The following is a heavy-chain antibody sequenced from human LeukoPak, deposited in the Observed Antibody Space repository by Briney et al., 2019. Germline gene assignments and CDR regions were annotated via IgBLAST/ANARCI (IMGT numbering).Heavy chain of an antibody. CDR1: GYTFTTYA. Sequence: ASVKVSCKASGYTFTTYAMHWVRQAPGQRLEWMAWINVATGDTQSSQTFQGRVTITRDTTASTAYMELTSLRSEDTAVYYCARPDTTKGSPFDYWGQGTLVTVSS. CDR3: ARPDTTKGSPFDY. CDR2: INVATGDT. D-gene: IGHD5-18*01. J-gene: IGHJ4*02. V-gene: IGHV1-3*01.